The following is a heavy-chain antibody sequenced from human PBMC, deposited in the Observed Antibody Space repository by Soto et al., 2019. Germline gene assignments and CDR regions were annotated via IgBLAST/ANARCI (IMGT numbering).Heavy chain of an antibody. V-gene: IGHV3-33*01. CDR2: ICYDVSNK. Sequence: XGCLRLSCAASGFTFSGDWMHGVRQAPGKGLEWVAVICYDVSNKYYADSVKGRFTISRDNSKNTLYLQMNSLRAEDTAVYYCARERCGGDCPRSYYYYYGMDVWGQGTTVTVSS. J-gene: IGHJ6*02. D-gene: IGHD2-21*02. CDR1: GFTFSGDW. CDR3: ARERCGGDCPRSYYYYYGMDV.